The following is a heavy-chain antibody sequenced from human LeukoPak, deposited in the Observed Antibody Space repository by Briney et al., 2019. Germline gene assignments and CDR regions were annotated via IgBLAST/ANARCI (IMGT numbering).Heavy chain of an antibody. D-gene: IGHD3-3*01. Sequence: GRSLRLSCAASGFTFSDYAMHWVRQAPGKGLEWVALISYDGSNQYYADSVKGRFTMSRDNSKNTLYLQMNSLRPEDTAVYYCAKDTECFDYWGQGTLVTVSS. CDR2: ISYDGSNQ. CDR1: GFTFSDYA. V-gene: IGHV3-30*18. J-gene: IGHJ4*02. CDR3: AKDTECFDY.